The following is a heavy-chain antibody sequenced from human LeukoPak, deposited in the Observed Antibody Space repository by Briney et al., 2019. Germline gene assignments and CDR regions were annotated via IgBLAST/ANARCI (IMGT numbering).Heavy chain of an antibody. CDR3: VLGHYGGLFDN. CDR1: GFTFTRYD. V-gene: IGHV3-30*04. Sequence: GKSLRLSCAASGFTFTRYDMHWVRQAPGKGLEWVAVVSNDETNKDYGNSEKGRFTIARDNSKNTLYLQMNSLRVEDTAVCYCVLGHYGGLFDNWGQGALVTVSS. D-gene: IGHD4-23*01. CDR2: VSNDETNK. J-gene: IGHJ4*02.